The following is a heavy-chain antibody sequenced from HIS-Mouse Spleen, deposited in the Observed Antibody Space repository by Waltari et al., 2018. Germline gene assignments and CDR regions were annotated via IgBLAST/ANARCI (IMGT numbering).Heavy chain of an antibody. V-gene: IGHV3-23*01. CDR1: GFTFSSYA. Sequence: TASGFTFSSYAMSWVRQAPGKGLEWVSDISGSGGSTYYADSVKGRFTISRDNSKNTLYLQMNSLRAEDTAVYYCAKDRQWLVRIYFDYWGQGTLVTVSS. CDR2: ISGSGGST. D-gene: IGHD6-19*01. J-gene: IGHJ4*02. CDR3: AKDRQWLVRIYFDY.